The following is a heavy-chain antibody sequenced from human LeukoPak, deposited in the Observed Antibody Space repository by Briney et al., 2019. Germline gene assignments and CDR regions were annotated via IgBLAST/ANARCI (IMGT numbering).Heavy chain of an antibody. CDR1: GGTFSSYA. J-gene: IGHJ4*02. Sequence: ASVKVSXKASGGTFSSYAISWVRQAPGQGLEWMGGIIPIFGTANYAQKFQGRVTITTDESTSTAYMELSSLRSEDTAVYYCARGTYYYDSSGYSSFDYWGQGTLVTVSS. D-gene: IGHD3-22*01. V-gene: IGHV1-69*05. CDR3: ARGTYYYDSSGYSSFDY. CDR2: IIPIFGTA.